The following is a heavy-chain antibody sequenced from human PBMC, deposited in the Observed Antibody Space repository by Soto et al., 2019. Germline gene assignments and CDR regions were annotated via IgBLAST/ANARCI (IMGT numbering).Heavy chain of an antibody. Sequence: ASVKGSCKASGYTFTSYYMHWVRQAPGQGLEWMGIINPSGGSTSYAQKFQGRVTMTRDTSTSTVYMELSSLRSEDTAVYYCARDTRTYYDFWSGYRAPSYYYYGMDVWGQGTTVTVS. D-gene: IGHD3-3*01. CDR2: INPSGGST. J-gene: IGHJ6*02. V-gene: IGHV1-46*01. CDR1: GYTFTSYY. CDR3: ARDTRTYYDFWSGYRAPSYYYYGMDV.